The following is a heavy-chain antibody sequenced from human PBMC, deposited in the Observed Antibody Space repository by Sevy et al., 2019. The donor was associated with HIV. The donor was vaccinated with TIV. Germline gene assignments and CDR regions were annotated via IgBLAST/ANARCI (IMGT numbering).Heavy chain of an antibody. V-gene: IGHV3-15*01. D-gene: IGHD6-19*01. CDR1: GFNFNNTW. Sequence: GGSLRLSCATSGFNFNNTWMSWVRQAPGKGLEWVGRVKSEVDGGKRDYAAPVRGRFTMSRDDSRSTLYLQMDTLTSEDTAVYYCTTGGGSITVAGTPFDYWGQGTQVTVSS. CDR3: TTGGGSITVAGTPFDY. J-gene: IGHJ4*02. CDR2: VKSEVDGGKR.